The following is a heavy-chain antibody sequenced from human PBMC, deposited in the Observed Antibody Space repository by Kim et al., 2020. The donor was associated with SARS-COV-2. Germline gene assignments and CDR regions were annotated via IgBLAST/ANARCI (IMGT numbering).Heavy chain of an antibody. J-gene: IGHJ3*02. Sequence: GGSLRLSCAASGFTFSSYPMSWVRQAPGKGLEWVSGISTGGSTTNYADSVKGRFTVSRHNSQNTLYLQMNSLTADDTAVYYCAKPLYSTPDAAFDIWGQGTMVAVSS. CDR2: ISTGGSTT. D-gene: IGHD6-13*01. CDR3: AKPLYSTPDAAFDI. CDR1: GFTFSSYP. V-gene: IGHV3-23*01.